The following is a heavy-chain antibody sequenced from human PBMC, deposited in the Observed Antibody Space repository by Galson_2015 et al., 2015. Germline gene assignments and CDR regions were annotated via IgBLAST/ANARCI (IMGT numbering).Heavy chain of an antibody. D-gene: IGHD6-13*01. CDR3: ARAPIASYYYYGMDV. J-gene: IGHJ6*02. CDR1: GCSGSSGSYY. Sequence: ATLSLTCTVSGCSGSSGSYYWRWLRQPPGTGLEWIGYIYYSGSTNYNPSLKSRVTISVDTSKNQFSLKLSSVTAADTAVYYCARAPIASYYYYGMDVWGQGTTLTVSS. CDR2: IYYSGST. V-gene: IGHV4-61*01.